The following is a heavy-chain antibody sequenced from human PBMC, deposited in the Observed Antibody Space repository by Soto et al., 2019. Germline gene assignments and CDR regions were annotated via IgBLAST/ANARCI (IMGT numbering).Heavy chain of an antibody. Sequence: EVQLLESGGGLVQPGGSLRLSCAASGFTFSSYAMSWVRQAPGKGLEWVPAISGSGGATYYADSVKDRFTTSRDNAKNTLYLQMNSLRAQDTAIYYCAKDPARHYFGYWGQGSLVTVAS. J-gene: IGHJ4*02. D-gene: IGHD6-6*01. CDR2: ISGSGGAT. V-gene: IGHV3-23*01. CDR3: AKDPARHYFGY. CDR1: GFTFSSYA.